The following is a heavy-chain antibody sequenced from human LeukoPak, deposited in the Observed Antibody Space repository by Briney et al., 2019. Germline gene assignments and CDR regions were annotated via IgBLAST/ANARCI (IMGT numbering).Heavy chain of an antibody. CDR1: GGTFSSYA. J-gene: IGHJ5*02. V-gene: IGHV1-69*05. Sequence: SVKVSCKASGGTFSSYAISWVRQAPGQGLEWMGRIIPIFGTAKYAQKFQGRVTITTDESTSTAYMELSSLRSEDTAVYYCASLSRGSFEHLGRPWGQGTLVTVSS. D-gene: IGHD2-2*01. CDR3: ASLSRGSFEHLGRP. CDR2: IIPIFGTA.